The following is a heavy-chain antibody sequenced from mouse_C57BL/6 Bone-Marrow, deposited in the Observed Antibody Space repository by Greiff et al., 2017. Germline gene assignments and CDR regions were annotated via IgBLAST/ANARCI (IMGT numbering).Heavy chain of an antibody. J-gene: IGHJ3*01. CDR1: GYTFTEYT. Sequence: VQLQQSGAELVKPGASVKLSCKASGYTFTEYTIHWVKQRSGQGLEWIGWFYPGSGSITYNEKFKDKATLTADKSSSTVHMELSRLAAEDAAVYVCARHGGGPSSGYGYWGQGTLVTVSA. D-gene: IGHD3-2*02. CDR3: ARHGGGPSSGYGY. CDR2: FYPGSGSI. V-gene: IGHV1-62-2*01.